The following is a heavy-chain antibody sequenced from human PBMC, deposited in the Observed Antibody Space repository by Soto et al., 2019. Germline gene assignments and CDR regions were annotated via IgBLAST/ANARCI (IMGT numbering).Heavy chain of an antibody. Sequence: GASVKVSCKASGYTFTSYGISWVRQAPGQGLEWMGWISAYNGNTNYAQKLQGRVTMTTDTSTSTAYMELRSLRSDDTAVYYCARGDKGNLYSSGWFVWFEPWGQGTLVTVSS. CDR3: ARGDKGNLYSSGWFVWFEP. CDR2: ISAYNGNT. J-gene: IGHJ5*02. CDR1: GYTFTSYG. D-gene: IGHD6-19*01. V-gene: IGHV1-18*01.